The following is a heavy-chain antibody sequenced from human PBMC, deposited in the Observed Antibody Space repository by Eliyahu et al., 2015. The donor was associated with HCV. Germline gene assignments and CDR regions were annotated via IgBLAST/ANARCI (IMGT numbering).Heavy chain of an antibody. J-gene: IGHJ6*02. CDR2: IKKGGTEQ. Sequence: VESGGRLVQPGGSLRLSCAASGFTXXLYWMSWVRQAPGKGLEWVANIKKGGTEQNYVDSVKGRFTISTDYGKNSLFLQMNNLGAEDTAVYFCARGTYFYDSSAYSPPGVWGQGTTVTVSS. CDR1: GFTXXLYW. V-gene: IGHV3-7*01. D-gene: IGHD3-22*01. CDR3: ARGTYFYDSSAYSPPGV.